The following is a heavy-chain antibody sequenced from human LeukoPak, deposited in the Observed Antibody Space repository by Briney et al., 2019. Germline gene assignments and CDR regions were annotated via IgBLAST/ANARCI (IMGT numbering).Heavy chain of an antibody. CDR3: ARQYYDPAGMDV. CDR2: IYYSGST. D-gene: IGHD3-3*01. Sequence: SSETLSLTCTVSGGSISSYYWSWIRQPPGKGLEWIGYIYYSGSTNYNPSLKSRVTISVDTSKNQLSLKLSSVTAADTAVYYCARQYYDPAGMDVWGQGTSVTVSS. V-gene: IGHV4-59*01. CDR1: GGSISSYY. J-gene: IGHJ6*02.